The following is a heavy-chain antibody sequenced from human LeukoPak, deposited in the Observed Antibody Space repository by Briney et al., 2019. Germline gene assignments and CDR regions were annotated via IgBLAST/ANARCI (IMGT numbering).Heavy chain of an antibody. CDR3: ARDGSGSYIHWFDP. CDR2: IYTSGST. Sequence: SETLSLTCTVSGGSISSGSYYWSWIRQPAGKGLEWIGRIYTSGSTNCNPSLKSRVTISVDTSKNQFSLKLSSVTAADTAVYYCARDGSGSYIHWFDPWGQGTLVTVSS. CDR1: GGSISSGSYY. D-gene: IGHD3-10*01. V-gene: IGHV4-61*02. J-gene: IGHJ5*02.